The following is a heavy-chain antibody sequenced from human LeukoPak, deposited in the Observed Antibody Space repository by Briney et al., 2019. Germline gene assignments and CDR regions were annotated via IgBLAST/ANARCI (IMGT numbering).Heavy chain of an antibody. V-gene: IGHV3-48*01. CDR2: ISSSSSII. J-gene: IGHJ3*02. CDR1: GFSFKTYG. D-gene: IGHD6-6*01. CDR3: ARDLTIAARPPGYAFDI. Sequence: QPGGSLRLSCAASGFSFKTYGMNWVRQAPGKRLEWISYISSSSSIIYYADSVKGQFTISRDNAKNSLSLQMKSLRVEDTAVYYCARDLTIAARPPGYAFDIWGQGTMVTVSS.